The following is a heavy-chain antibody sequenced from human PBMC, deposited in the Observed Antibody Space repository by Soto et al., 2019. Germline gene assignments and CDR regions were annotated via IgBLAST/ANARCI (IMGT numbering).Heavy chain of an antibody. Sequence: QVQLVQSGAEVKKPGSSVKVSYKASGGTFSSYTISWVRQAPGQGLEWMGRIIPILGIANYAQKFQGRVTITADKSTSTAYMELSSLRSEDTAVYYCARVPNAMVAPDYWGQGTLVTVSS. CDR1: GGTFSSYT. CDR3: ARVPNAMVAPDY. J-gene: IGHJ4*02. D-gene: IGHD5-18*01. V-gene: IGHV1-69*02. CDR2: IIPILGIA.